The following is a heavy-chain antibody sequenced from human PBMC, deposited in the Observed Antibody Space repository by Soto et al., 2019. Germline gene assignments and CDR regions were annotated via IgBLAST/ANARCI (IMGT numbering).Heavy chain of an antibody. CDR1: VDCSISGDYY. CDR3: ARAYSRSWYVDY. J-gene: IGHJ4*02. V-gene: IGHV4-31*03. D-gene: IGHD6-13*01. Sequence: PSSTVALTCTVSVDCSISGDYYWSWIRQPPRKGVVWMRNIYYGGSPHHHPPHIRRVTISVDTSNNGFSLKLSSVTAAGTAVYDCARAYSRSWYVDYWGEATLVTVAT. CDR2: IYYGGSP.